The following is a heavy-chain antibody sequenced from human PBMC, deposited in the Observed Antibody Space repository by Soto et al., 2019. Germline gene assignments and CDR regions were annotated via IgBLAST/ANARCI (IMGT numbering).Heavy chain of an antibody. CDR3: ARDPLWGTAMVLWYFDL. V-gene: IGHV3-30-3*01. J-gene: IGHJ2*01. Sequence: QVQLVESGGGVVQPGRSLRLSCAASGFTFNNYAMHWVRQAPGKGLEWVALISYDGSNKYYADSVKGRFTISRDNSKKKLYLQMNSLRAEDTAVYYCARDPLWGTAMVLWYFDLWGRGTLVTVSS. D-gene: IGHD5-18*01. CDR1: GFTFNNYA. CDR2: ISYDGSNK.